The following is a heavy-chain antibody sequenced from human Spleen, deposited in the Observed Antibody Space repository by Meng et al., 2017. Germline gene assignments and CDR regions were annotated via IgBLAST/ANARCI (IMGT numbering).Heavy chain of an antibody. Sequence: GQVPRWGAGSVKPSQTLSCTCSGTGGCGRDYYWSWIRQPPGKGLEWIGKINDSGTTNYNPSLESRATISVDTSQNNLSLKLSSVTAADSAVYYCARGPTSMAHDFDYWGQGTLVTVSS. D-gene: IGHD5-24*01. CDR1: GGCGRDYY. CDR3: ARGPTSMAHDFDY. CDR2: INDSGTT. V-gene: IGHV4-34*01. J-gene: IGHJ4*02.